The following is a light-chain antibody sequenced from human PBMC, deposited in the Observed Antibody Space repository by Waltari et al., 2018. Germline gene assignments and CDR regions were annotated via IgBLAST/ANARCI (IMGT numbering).Light chain of an antibody. CDR1: GGHSTYS. CDR3: QTGGFGIWV. J-gene: IGLJ3*02. Sequence: QLMLTQSPSASASLGASVKLTCTLSGGHSTYSIAWHQQQPQKGPRYLMKVNSDGSHIKGDVIPDRFSGSSSGAERYLTISRLQSEDEADYYCQTGGFGIWVFGGGTKLTVL. CDR2: VNSDGSH. V-gene: IGLV4-69*01.